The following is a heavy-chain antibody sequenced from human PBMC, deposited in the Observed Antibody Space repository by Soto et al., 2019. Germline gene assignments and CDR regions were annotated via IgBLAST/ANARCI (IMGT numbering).Heavy chain of an antibody. Sequence: ASVKVSCKASGYTFTGYYMHWVRQAPGQGLEWMGWISPNSGDTQYAQKFQGRVTMTRDTSISTAYMELSRLTSDDTAVFYCARPTLERLFDYWGQGTLVTVSS. D-gene: IGHD1-1*01. V-gene: IGHV1-2*02. J-gene: IGHJ4*02. CDR1: GYTFTGYY. CDR2: ISPNSGDT. CDR3: ARPTLERLFDY.